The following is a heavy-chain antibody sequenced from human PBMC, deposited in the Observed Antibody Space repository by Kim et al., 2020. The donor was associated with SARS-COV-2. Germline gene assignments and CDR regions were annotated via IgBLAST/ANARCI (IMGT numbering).Heavy chain of an antibody. D-gene: IGHD5-12*01. CDR2: IRGGGDRT. V-gene: IGHV3-23*01. CDR3: ARVTSGGSGYFEYFQH. CDR1: GFTFNTYT. J-gene: IGHJ1*01. Sequence: GGSLRLSCAASGFTFNTYTMSWVRQAPGKGLEWVSGIRGGGDRTSNADYVKGRITISSYNSKDTLYLRIDSRRAEDAALYYCARVTSGGSGYFEYFQHWGQGTLVTVSS.